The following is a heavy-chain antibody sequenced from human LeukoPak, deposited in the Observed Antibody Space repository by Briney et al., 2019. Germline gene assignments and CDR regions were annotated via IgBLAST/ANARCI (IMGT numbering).Heavy chain of an antibody. J-gene: IGHJ5*02. CDR3: ARPYGSGSRSRWFDP. CDR1: GFTFSSYS. D-gene: IGHD3-10*01. V-gene: IGHV3-21*04. Sequence: GGSLRLSCAASGFTFSSYSMNWVRQAPGKGLEWVSSISSSSSYIYYADSVKGRFTISRDNAKNSLYLQMNSLRAEDTAVYYCARPYGSGSRSRWFDPWGQGTLVTVSS. CDR2: ISSSSSYI.